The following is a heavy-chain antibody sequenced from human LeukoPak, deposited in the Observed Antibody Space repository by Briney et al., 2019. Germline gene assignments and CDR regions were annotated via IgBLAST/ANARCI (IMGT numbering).Heavy chain of an antibody. D-gene: IGHD2-2*01. CDR2: ISGSGGSP. Sequence: GGSLRLSCAASGFTFGNYAVTWVRQAPGEGLEWVSSISGSGGSPIYADSVKGRFTISRDNSKSTLYLQMNSLRAEDTAIYYCARYCTSTSCAFEYWGQGTLVTVSS. CDR3: ARYCTSTSCAFEY. V-gene: IGHV3-23*01. CDR1: GFTFGNYA. J-gene: IGHJ4*02.